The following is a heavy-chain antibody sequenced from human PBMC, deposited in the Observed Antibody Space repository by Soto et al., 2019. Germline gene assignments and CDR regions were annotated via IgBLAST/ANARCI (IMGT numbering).Heavy chain of an antibody. D-gene: IGHD2-2*01. CDR3: ARVVPGAEAWFGP. Sequence: QVTLVQSGGEVKRPGASVKGSCKTSGYTFSNYGITWVRQAPGQPLEWLGWISLYSDGTNYAQKFQGRVSMTTDTSTTTAYMEMRSLRSDDTAVYYCARVVPGAEAWFGPWGQGTLVNVSS. CDR1: GYTFSNYG. CDR2: ISLYSDGT. J-gene: IGHJ5*02. V-gene: IGHV1-18*01.